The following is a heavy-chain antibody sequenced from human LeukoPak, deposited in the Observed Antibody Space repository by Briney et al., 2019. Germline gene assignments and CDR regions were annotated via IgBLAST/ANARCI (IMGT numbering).Heavy chain of an antibody. D-gene: IGHD3-10*01. CDR3: AGGKSYYNVIEY. Sequence: ASVTVSFTPSGYSYTDYYIHWVRQAPGQGLEWMGWINPNSGGTNYAQKFQGRVTMTRDTFISTGYMELTSLRSDDTAVYYCAGGKSYYNVIEYWGQGTLVTVSS. J-gene: IGHJ4*02. CDR1: GYSYTDYY. V-gene: IGHV1-2*02. CDR2: INPNSGGT.